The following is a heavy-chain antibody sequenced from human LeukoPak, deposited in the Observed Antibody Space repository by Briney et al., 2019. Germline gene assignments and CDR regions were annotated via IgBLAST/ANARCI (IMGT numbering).Heavy chain of an antibody. CDR2: IGWNSGSI. D-gene: IGHD3-22*01. V-gene: IGHV3-9*01. J-gene: IGHJ6*02. CDR1: GFTFDDYA. Sequence: GGSLRLSCAASGFTFDDYAMHWVRQAPGKGLEWVSGIGWNSGSIGYADSVKGRFTISRDNAKNSLHLQMNSLRAEDTALYYCAKAGNYYDSSGLYYGMDVWGQGTTVTVSS. CDR3: AKAGNYYDSSGLYYGMDV.